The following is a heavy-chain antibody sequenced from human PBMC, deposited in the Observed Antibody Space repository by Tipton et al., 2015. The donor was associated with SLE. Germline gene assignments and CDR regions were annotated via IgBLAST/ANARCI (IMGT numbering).Heavy chain of an antibody. Sequence: TLSLTCAVSGYSINSGYYWGWIRQPPGKGLEWIGSIYHSGSTYYNPSLKSRVTISVDTSKNQFSLKLSSVTAAGTAVYYCARDMPDFLVGYSRHWYFDLWGRGTLVTVSS. CDR1: GYSINSGYY. CDR2: IYHSGST. V-gene: IGHV4-38-2*02. D-gene: IGHD3-22*01. CDR3: ARDMPDFLVGYSRHWYFDL. J-gene: IGHJ2*01.